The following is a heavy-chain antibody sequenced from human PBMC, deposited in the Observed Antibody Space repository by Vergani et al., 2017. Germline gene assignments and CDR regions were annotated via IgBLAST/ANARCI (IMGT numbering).Heavy chain of an antibody. D-gene: IGHD3-10*01. J-gene: IGHJ3*02. V-gene: IGHV3-49*03. CDR2: IRSKAYGQAT. CDR1: GFTFGYYA. Sequence: EVQLVESGGDLVQPGRSLRLSCTASGFTFGYYAMDWFRQAPGQGLEWVGGIRSKAYGQATIYAASVKGRFTISRDASKSIAYLQMNNLQTEDTAMYYGVRDQVTMLRGRDALDIWDQGTMVTVSS. CDR3: VRDQVTMLRGRDALDI.